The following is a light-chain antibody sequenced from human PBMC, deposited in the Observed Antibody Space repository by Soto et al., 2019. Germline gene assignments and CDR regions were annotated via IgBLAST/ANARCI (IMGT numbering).Light chain of an antibody. J-gene: IGKJ2*01. CDR1: QSISSY. CDR2: AAS. CDR3: QQSYSTPYT. Sequence: DIQMTQSPSSLSASVGDRVTITCRASQSISSYLNCYQQKPGKAPKLLIYAASSLQSGVPSRFSGSGSGTYFTLTISSLQPEDFATYYCQQSYSTPYTFGQGTKLEIK. V-gene: IGKV1-39*01.